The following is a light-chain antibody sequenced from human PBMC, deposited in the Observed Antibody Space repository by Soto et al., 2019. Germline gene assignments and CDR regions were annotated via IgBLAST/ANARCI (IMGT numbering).Light chain of an antibody. CDR1: QSVDSTF. V-gene: IGKV3-20*01. CDR2: GVS. CDR3: QQYMSSVT. J-gene: IGKJ1*01. Sequence: EIVLTQSPGSLYFSPGERATLSCRASQSVDSTFFAWYQKKPGQAPRLLMYGVSKRATGIPDRFSGSGSGTDFTLTISRLEPEDFAVYYCQQYMSSVTFGQGTRVEIK.